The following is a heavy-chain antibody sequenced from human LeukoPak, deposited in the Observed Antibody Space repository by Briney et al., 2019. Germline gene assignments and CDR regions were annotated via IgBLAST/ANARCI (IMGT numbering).Heavy chain of an antibody. CDR3: ARELEFPFDY. J-gene: IGHJ4*02. V-gene: IGHV4-34*01. CDR2: INHSGST. Sequence: SDTLSLTCAVYGGSFSGYYWSWIRQPPGKGLEWIGEINHSGSTNYNPSLKSRVTISVDTSKNQFSLKLSSVTAADTAVYYCARELEFPFDYWGQGTLVTVSS. D-gene: IGHD6-6*01. CDR1: GGSFSGYY.